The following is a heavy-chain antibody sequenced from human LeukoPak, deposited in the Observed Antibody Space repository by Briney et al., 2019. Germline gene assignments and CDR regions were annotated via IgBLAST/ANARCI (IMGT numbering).Heavy chain of an antibody. D-gene: IGHD6-19*01. V-gene: IGHV3-21*01. CDR3: ARVGTGLVPH. J-gene: IGHJ4*02. Sequence: GGSLRPSCAASGFPFSSYSMNWVRQAPGKGLEWVSSISSSSSYIYYADSVKGRFTISRDNAKNSLYLQMNSLRAEDTAVYYCARVGTGLVPHWGQGTLVTVSS. CDR1: GFPFSSYS. CDR2: ISSSSSYI.